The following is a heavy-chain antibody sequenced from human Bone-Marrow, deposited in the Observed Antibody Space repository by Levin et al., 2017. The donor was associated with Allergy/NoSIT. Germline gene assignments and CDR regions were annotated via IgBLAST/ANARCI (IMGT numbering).Heavy chain of an antibody. Sequence: SQTLSLTCAVSGGAFSGCFWSWVRQPPGKGLEWIGEINHRGSTNYNTSLTSRVTMSVDTSKNHFSLRLNSVTAADTAVYYCAGRGPSDNYASWSSGHFDYWGQGTLVTVSS. CDR2: INHRGST. J-gene: IGHJ4*02. CDR1: GGAFSGCF. V-gene: IGHV4-34*01. CDR3: AGRGPSDNYASWSSGHFDY. D-gene: IGHD3-10*01.